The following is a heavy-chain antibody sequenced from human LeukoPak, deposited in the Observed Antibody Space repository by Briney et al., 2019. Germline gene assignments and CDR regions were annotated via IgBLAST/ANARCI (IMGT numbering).Heavy chain of an antibody. D-gene: IGHD3-22*01. CDR1: GYTFSDFS. Sequence: GGSLTLSCAASGYTFSDFSVNWVRQAPGKGLEWVSSISVSSNYRYYADSVRGRFTISRDDSKNSLFLQMNSLRAEDTAVYFCVRLRKNNDRSGYYYYYDYWGQGTLVTVSS. CDR3: VRLRKNNDRSGYYYYYDY. V-gene: IGHV3-21*01. CDR2: ISVSSNYR. J-gene: IGHJ4*02.